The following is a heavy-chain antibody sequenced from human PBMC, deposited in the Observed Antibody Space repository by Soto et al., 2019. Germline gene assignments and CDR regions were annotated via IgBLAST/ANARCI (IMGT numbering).Heavy chain of an antibody. D-gene: IGHD6-19*01. Sequence: PTQALSMPGAISGDSVSSNSSAWNGIRQSPSRGLEWLGRTYYRSKWYNDYAVSVKSRITINPDTSKNQFSLQLNSVTPEDTAVYYCARQASGWYRIFDYWGQGTLVTVSS. CDR2: TYYRSKWYN. J-gene: IGHJ4*02. CDR3: ARQASGWYRIFDY. CDR1: GDSVSSNSSA. V-gene: IGHV6-1*01.